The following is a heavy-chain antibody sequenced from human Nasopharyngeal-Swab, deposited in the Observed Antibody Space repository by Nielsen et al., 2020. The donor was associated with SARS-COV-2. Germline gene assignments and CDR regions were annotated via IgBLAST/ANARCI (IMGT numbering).Heavy chain of an antibody. CDR2: IYYSGST. CDR1: GGSISSYY. CDR3: ARRLTLESFWYFDL. D-gene: IGHD3-3*01. V-gene: IGHV4-59*01. Sequence: SETLSSTCTVSGGSISSYYWSWIRQPPGKGLEWIGYIYYSGSTNYNPSLKSRVTISVDTSKNQFSLKLSSVTAADTAVYYCARRLTLESFWYFDLWGRGTLVTVSS. J-gene: IGHJ2*01.